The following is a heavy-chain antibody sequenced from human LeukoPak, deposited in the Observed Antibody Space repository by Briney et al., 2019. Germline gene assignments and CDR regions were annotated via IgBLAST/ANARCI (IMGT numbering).Heavy chain of an antibody. CDR3: ARGRGPKTYYYDSSGYYHDY. Sequence: GASVKVSCKASGYTFTCYDINWVRQATGQGLEWMGWMNPNSGNTGYAQKFQGRVTMTRNTSISTAYMELSSLRSEDTAVYYCARGRGPKTYYYDSSGYYHDYWGQGTLVTVSS. V-gene: IGHV1-8*01. D-gene: IGHD3-22*01. CDR1: GYTFTCYD. CDR2: MNPNSGNT. J-gene: IGHJ4*02.